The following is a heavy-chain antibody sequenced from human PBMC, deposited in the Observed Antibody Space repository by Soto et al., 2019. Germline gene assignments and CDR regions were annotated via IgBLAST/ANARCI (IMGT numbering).Heavy chain of an antibody. D-gene: IGHD1-26*01. CDR3: ARSHSGRYF. CDR2: IYHSGST. Sequence: QVQLQESGPGLVKPSGTLSLTCAVSGGSISSSNWWSWVRQPPGKGLEWIGEIYHSGSTNYNPSLKSLVNISRDKAKETYSMKLSCVPAADAAVYYCARSHSGRYFWGQGTLVTVSS. J-gene: IGHJ4*02. V-gene: IGHV4-4*02. CDR1: GGSISSSNW.